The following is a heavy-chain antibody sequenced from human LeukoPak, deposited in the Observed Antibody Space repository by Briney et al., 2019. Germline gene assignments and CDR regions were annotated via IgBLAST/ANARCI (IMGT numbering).Heavy chain of an antibody. V-gene: IGHV1-8*01. CDR2: MNPNSGNT. CDR1: GYTFTSYD. J-gene: IGHJ3*02. CDR3: ARANRDIVVVPAALDAFDI. D-gene: IGHD2-2*01. Sequence: ASAKVSCKASGYTFTSYDINWVRQATGQGLEWMGWMNPNSGNTGYAQKFQGRVTMTRNTSIGTAYMEQSSLRSEDTAVYYCARANRDIVVVPAALDAFDIWGQGTMVTVSS.